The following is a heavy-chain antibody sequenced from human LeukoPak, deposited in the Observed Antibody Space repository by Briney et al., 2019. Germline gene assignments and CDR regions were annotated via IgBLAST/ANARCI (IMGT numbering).Heavy chain of an antibody. Sequence: PSETLSLTCTVCGGPITGYYWSWIRQPPGKGLEWIGCVSYRGSTNYNPSLKSRVTISVDTSKNQFSLKLSSVTAADTAVYYCARPYSSNWYDAFHFWGQGTMVTVSS. D-gene: IGHD6-13*01. CDR2: VSYRGST. J-gene: IGHJ3*01. CDR1: GGPITGYY. V-gene: IGHV4-59*01. CDR3: ARPYSSNWYDAFHF.